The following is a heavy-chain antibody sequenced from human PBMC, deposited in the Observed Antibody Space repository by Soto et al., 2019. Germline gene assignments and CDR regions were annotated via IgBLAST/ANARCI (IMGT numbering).Heavy chain of an antibody. J-gene: IGHJ6*02. D-gene: IGHD2-15*01. CDR2: INPNSGGT. V-gene: IGHV1-2*02. Sequence: GASVKVSCKASGYTFTGYYMHWVRQAPGQGLEWMGWINPNSGGTNYAQKFQGRVTMTRDTSISTAYMELSRLRSDDTAVYYCARDLKSAIVVVVAAKVYGMGVWGQGTTVTVSS. CDR3: ARDLKSAIVVVVAAKVYGMGV. CDR1: GYTFTGYY.